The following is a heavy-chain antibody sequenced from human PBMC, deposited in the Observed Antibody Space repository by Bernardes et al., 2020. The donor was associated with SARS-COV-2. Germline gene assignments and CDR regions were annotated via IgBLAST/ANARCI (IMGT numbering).Heavy chain of an antibody. CDR3: ARHFAATTLTFDP. CDR2: IYYSGST. J-gene: IGHJ5*02. CDR1: GGSISNYY. V-gene: IGHV4-59*08. Sequence: ETLSLTCTVSGGSISNYYWSWIRQPPGKGLEWIAYIYYSGSTNYNPSLKSRVTISVDTSKNQFSLKLTSVTAADTAVYYCARHFAATTLTFDPWGQGTLVTVSS. D-gene: IGHD4-4*01.